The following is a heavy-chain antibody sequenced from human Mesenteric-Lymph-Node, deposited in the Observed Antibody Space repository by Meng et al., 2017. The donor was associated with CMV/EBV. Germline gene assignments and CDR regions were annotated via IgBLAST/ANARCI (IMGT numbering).Heavy chain of an antibody. CDR1: NYICTKYG. CDR2: ISGYNDDP. J-gene: IGHJ1*01. D-gene: IGHD6-19*01. V-gene: IGHV1-18*04. Sequence: SCKASNYICTKYGISWVRQAPGQGLEWMGWISGYNDDPNYAQKFQDRVTMTAETSTTTAYLELRNLRSDDTAVYYCARNDTNGWYTYWGQGTLVTVSS. CDR3: ARNDTNGWYTY.